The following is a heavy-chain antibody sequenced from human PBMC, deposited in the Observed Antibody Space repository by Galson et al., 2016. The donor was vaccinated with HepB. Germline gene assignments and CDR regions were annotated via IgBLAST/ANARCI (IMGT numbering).Heavy chain of an antibody. CDR1: GFTFSSYW. V-gene: IGHV3-74*01. D-gene: IGHD3-10*01. J-gene: IGHJ4*02. CDR3: ARGPPYGEFDY. Sequence: LRLSCAASGFTFSSYWMHWVRQAPGKGLVWVSRINSDGSSATYAGSVKGRFTISRDNAKNTLYLQMNGLKAEDTAVYYCARGPPYGEFDYWGQGTLVTVSS. CDR2: INSDGSSA.